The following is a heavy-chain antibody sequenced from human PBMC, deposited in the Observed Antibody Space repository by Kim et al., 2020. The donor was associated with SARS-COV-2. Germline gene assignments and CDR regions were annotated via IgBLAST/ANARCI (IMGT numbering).Heavy chain of an antibody. CDR1: GYTFTSYA. V-gene: IGHV1-3*01. J-gene: IGHJ3*02. D-gene: IGHD3-10*01. Sequence: ASVKVSCKASGYTFTSYAMHWVRQAPGQRLEWMGWINAGNGNTKYSQKFQGRVTITRDTSASTAYMELSSLRSEDTAVYYCARVLAYYGSGSEEGSTDAFDIWGQGTMVTVSS. CDR3: ARVLAYYGSGSEEGSTDAFDI. CDR2: INAGNGNT.